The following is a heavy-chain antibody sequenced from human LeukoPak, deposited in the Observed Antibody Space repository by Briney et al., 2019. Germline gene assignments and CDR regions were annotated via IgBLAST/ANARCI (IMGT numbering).Heavy chain of an antibody. CDR1: GYTFTGYY. V-gene: IGHV1-2*02. D-gene: IGHD3-10*01. CDR2: INPNSGGT. J-gene: IGHJ4*02. CDR3: ARDLRSLLWFGSNDY. Sequence: ASVKVSCKASGYTFTGYYMHWVRQAPGQGLEWMGWINPNSGGTNYAQKFQGRVTMTRDTSISTAYMELSRLKSDVTAVYYCARDLRSLLWFGSNDYWGQGTLVTVSS.